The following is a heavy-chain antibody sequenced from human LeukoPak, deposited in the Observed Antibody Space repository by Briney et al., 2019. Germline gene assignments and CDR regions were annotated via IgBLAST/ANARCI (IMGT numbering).Heavy chain of an antibody. Sequence: ASVKVSCKAAGYTFTGYYMHWGRQAPGQGLEGMGWITPNSGGTNYAQKFQGRVTMTRDTSNSTAYMELSRLSSDSAAVYSCARFPRHPTHSRRQYFDYGGRGPLVTVS. V-gene: IGHV1-2*02. CDR3: ARFPRHPTHSRRQYFDY. CDR1: GYTFTGYY. J-gene: IGHJ4*02. CDR2: ITPNSGGT. D-gene: IGHD1-1*01.